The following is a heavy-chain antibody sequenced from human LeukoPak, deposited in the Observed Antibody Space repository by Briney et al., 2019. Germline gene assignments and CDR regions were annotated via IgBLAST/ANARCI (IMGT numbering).Heavy chain of an antibody. J-gene: IGHJ4*02. CDR1: GFTFSSYG. CDR3: ARERGYFDY. CDR2: IWYDGSNK. V-gene: IGHV3-33*01. Sequence: GGSLRLSCAASGFTFSSYGMHWVRQAPGKRLEWVAVIWYDGSNKYYADSVKGRFTISRDNSKNTLYLQMNSLRAEDTAVYYCARERGYFDYWGQGTLVTVSS. D-gene: IGHD3-16*01.